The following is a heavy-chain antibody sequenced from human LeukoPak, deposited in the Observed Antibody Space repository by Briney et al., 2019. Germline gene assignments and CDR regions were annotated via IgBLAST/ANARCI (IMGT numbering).Heavy chain of an antibody. V-gene: IGHV4-59*01. CDR1: SGSISSNY. J-gene: IGHJ4*02. CDR3: ARDLGYGGPFDY. CDR2: IYYSGST. Sequence: SETLSLTCTVSSGSISSNYWNWIRQPPGKGLEWIGYIYYSGSTDYNPSLKSRVTISVDTSKNQFSLKLSSVTAADTAVYYCARDLGYGGPFDYWGQGTLVTVSS. D-gene: IGHD4-23*01.